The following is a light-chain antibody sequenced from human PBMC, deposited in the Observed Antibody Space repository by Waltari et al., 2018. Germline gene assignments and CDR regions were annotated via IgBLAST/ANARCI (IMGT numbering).Light chain of an antibody. CDR2: GAS. J-gene: IGKJ1*01. CDR1: QSVTTSS. V-gene: IGKV3-20*01. Sequence: EIVLTQSPGTLSLSPGERATLPCRASQSVTTSSLAWYQQKPGQAPRLLIYGASSRATDIPDRFGGSGSGRDFTLTISRLEPEDFAVYYCQQYGSSTWTFGQGTKVEVK. CDR3: QQYGSSTWT.